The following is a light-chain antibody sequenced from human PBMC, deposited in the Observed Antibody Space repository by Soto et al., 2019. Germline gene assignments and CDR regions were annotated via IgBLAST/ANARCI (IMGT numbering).Light chain of an antibody. CDR1: QSVSSY. Sequence: EIVLTQSPATLSLSPGERATLSCRASQSVSSYLAWYQQKPGQAPRLLINDASNRATGIPARFSGSGSGTDFNLTISSLEPEDFAVYYCQQRSNWPPITFGQGTLLEIK. V-gene: IGKV3-11*01. CDR3: QQRSNWPPIT. J-gene: IGKJ5*01. CDR2: DAS.